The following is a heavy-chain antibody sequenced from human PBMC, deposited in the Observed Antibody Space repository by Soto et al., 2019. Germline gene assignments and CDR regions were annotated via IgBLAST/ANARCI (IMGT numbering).Heavy chain of an antibody. V-gene: IGHV3-30-3*01. D-gene: IGHD1-26*01. CDR1: GFTFSSYA. Sequence: QVQLVESGGGVVQPGRSLRLSCAASGFTFSSYAMHWVRQAPGKGLEWVAVISYDGSNKYYADSVKGRFTISRDNSKNTLYLQMNSLRAEDTAVYYCARDLWESDCYYGMDVWGQGTTVTVSS. CDR2: ISYDGSNK. CDR3: ARDLWESDCYYGMDV. J-gene: IGHJ6*02.